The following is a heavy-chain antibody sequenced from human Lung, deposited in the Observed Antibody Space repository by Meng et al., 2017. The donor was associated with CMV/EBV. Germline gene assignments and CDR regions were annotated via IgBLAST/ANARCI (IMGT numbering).Heavy chain of an antibody. CDR2: IYYSGST. CDR1: GGSVSSGSYY. V-gene: IGHV4-39*01. D-gene: IGHD1-26*01. Sequence: SETLSLTCTVSGGSVSSGSYYWGWIRQPPGKGLEWIGSIYYSGSTYYNPSLKSRVTISVDTSKNQFSLKLSSVTAADTAVYYCSGHWWETTHNWYFDLWGRGTLVXVSS. CDR3: SGHWWETTHNWYFDL. J-gene: IGHJ2*01.